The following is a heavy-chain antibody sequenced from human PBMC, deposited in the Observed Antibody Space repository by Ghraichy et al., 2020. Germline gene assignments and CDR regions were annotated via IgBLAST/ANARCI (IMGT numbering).Heavy chain of an antibody. J-gene: IGHJ2*01. CDR1: GGSISSSSYY. CDR3: ARLILVYAIPVQWYFDL. V-gene: IGHV4-39*01. CDR2: IYYSGST. Sequence: GSLRLSCTVSGGSISSSSYYWGWIRQPPGKGLEWIGSIYYSGSTYYNPSLKSRVTISVETSKNQFSLKLSSVTAADTTVYYCARLILVYAIPVQWYFDLWGRGTLVTVSS. D-gene: IGHD2-8*01.